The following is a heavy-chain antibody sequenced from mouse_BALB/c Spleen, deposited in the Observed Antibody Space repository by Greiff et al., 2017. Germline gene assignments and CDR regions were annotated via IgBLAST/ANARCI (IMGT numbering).Heavy chain of an antibody. Sequence: VMLVESGPGLVQPSQSLSITCTVSGFSLTSYGVHWVRQSPGKGLEWLGVIWSGGSTDYNAAFISSLSISKDNSKSQVFFKMNSLQANDTAIYYCARGYGNAMDYWGQGTSVTVSS. CDR3: ARGYGNAMDY. CDR1: GFSLTSYG. CDR2: IWSGGST. D-gene: IGHD2-1*01. V-gene: IGHV2-2*02. J-gene: IGHJ4*01.